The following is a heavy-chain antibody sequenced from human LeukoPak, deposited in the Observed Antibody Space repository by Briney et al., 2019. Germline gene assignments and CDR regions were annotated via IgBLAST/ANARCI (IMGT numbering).Heavy chain of an antibody. CDR2: IYYSGST. CDR1: GGSISSYY. J-gene: IGHJ6*02. Sequence: KPSETLSLTCTVSGGSISSYYWSWIRQPPGKGLEWIGYIYYSGSTNYNPSLKSRVTISVDTSKNQFSLKLSSVTAADTAVYYCARDRYGPGMDVWGQGTTVTVSS. CDR3: ARDRYGPGMDV. V-gene: IGHV4-59*12. D-gene: IGHD3-16*02.